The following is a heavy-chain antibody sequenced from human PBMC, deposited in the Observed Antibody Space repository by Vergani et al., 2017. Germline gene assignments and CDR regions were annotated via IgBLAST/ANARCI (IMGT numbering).Heavy chain of an antibody. CDR2: IYYSGST. V-gene: IGHV4-39*07. CDR1: GGSISSSSYY. CDR3: ARAHKVGALSLGY. Sequence: QLQLQESGPGLVKPSETLSLTCTVSGGSISSSSYYWGWIRQPPGKGLEWIGSIYYSGSTYYNPSLKSRVTISVDTSKNQFSLKLSSVTAADTAGYYCARAHKVGALSLGYWGQGTLVTVSS. D-gene: IGHD1-26*01. J-gene: IGHJ4*02.